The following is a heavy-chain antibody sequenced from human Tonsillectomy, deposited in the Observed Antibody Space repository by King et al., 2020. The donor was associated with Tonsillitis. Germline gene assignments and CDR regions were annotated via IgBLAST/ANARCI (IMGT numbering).Heavy chain of an antibody. CDR2: ISGSGGRT. CDR3: AKDRGDSSGYHSDY. CDR1: GFTFSSYA. Sequence: VQLVESGGGLVQPGGSLRLSWAASGFTFSSYAMSWVRQAPGKGLEGVSAISGSGGRTYYADSVKGRFTISRDNSKNTLYLQMNRLRAEDTALYYCAKDRGDSSGYHSDYWGQGTLVTVSS. J-gene: IGHJ4*02. D-gene: IGHD3-22*01. V-gene: IGHV3-23*04.